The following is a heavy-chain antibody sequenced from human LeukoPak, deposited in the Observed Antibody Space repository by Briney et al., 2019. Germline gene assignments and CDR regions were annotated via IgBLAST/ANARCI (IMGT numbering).Heavy chain of an antibody. V-gene: IGHV4-61*02. CDR3: ARVQRDGYYYYYHMDV. CDR1: GGSISSGSYY. Sequence: PSETLSLTCTVSGGSISSGSYYWSWIRQPAGKGLEWIGRIYTSGSTNYNPSLKSRVTISIDTSRNQFSLKLSSVTAADTAMYYCARVQRDGYYYYYHMDVWGRGTTVTISS. D-gene: IGHD5-24*01. J-gene: IGHJ6*03. CDR2: IYTSGST.